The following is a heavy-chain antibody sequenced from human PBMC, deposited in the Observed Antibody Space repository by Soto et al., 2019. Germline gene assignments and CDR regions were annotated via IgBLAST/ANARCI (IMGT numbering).Heavy chain of an antibody. CDR3: ARKTWNYGAMDV. CDR1: GYSFTSYW. CDR2: IDPSDSYT. D-gene: IGHD1-1*01. J-gene: IGHJ6*02. Sequence: PGESLKLSCKGSGYSFTSYWFSWVRQMPGKGLEWMGRIDPSDSYTNYSPSFQGHVTISADKSISTAYLQWSSLKASDTAMYYCARKTWNYGAMDVWGQGTMVTVSS. V-gene: IGHV5-10-1*01.